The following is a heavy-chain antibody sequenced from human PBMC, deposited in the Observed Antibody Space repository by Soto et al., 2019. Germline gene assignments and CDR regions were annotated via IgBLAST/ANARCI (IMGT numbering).Heavy chain of an antibody. V-gene: IGHV3-23*01. Sequence: GGSLRLSCAASGFTFSSYAMSWVRQAPGKGLEWVSAISGSGGSTYYADSVKGRFTTSRDNSKNTLYLQMNSLRAEDTAVYYCAKRIVVVTAILHRGVWGQGTTVTSP. CDR3: AKRIVVVTAILHRGV. J-gene: IGHJ6*02. CDR2: ISGSGGST. D-gene: IGHD2-21*02. CDR1: GFTFSSYA.